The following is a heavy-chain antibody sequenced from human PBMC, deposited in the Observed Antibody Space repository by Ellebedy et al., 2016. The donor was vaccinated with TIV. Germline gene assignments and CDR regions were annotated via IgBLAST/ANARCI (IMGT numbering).Heavy chain of an antibody. Sequence: MPSETLSLTCAVYGGSFSGYYWSWIRQPPGEGLEWIGEINHSGSTNYNPSLKSRVTISVDTSKSQFSLKLSSVTAADTAVYYCARSVTMVRGVIPRDYNWFDPWGQGTLVTVSS. CDR2: INHSGST. V-gene: IGHV4-34*01. J-gene: IGHJ5*02. CDR1: GGSFSGYY. CDR3: ARSVTMVRGVIPRDYNWFDP. D-gene: IGHD3-10*01.